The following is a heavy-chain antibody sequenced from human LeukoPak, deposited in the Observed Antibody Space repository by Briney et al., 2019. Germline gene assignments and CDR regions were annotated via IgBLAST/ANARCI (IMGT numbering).Heavy chain of an antibody. Sequence: PGRSLRLSCAASGFTFDDYAMHWVRQAPGKGLGWVSGISWNSGSIGYADSVKGRFTISRDNAKNSLYLQMNSLRAEDTALYYCAKGLGLRQIVLNAFDIWGQGTMVTVSS. D-gene: IGHD4-17*01. CDR2: ISWNSGSI. CDR1: GFTFDDYA. CDR3: AKGLGLRQIVLNAFDI. V-gene: IGHV3-9*01. J-gene: IGHJ3*02.